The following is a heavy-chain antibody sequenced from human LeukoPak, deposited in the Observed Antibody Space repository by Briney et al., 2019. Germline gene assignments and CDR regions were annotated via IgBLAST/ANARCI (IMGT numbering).Heavy chain of an antibody. CDR3: ARGLGYSSSVYFDY. V-gene: IGHV4-59*11. J-gene: IGHJ4*02. CDR1: GGSISSHY. Sequence: SETLSLTCTVSGGSISSHYWSWIRQPPGKGLEWIGYIYYSGSTNYNPSLKSRVTISVDTSKNQFSLKLSSVTAADTAVYYCARGLGYSSSVYFDYWGQGTLVTVSS. CDR2: IYYSGST. D-gene: IGHD6-6*01.